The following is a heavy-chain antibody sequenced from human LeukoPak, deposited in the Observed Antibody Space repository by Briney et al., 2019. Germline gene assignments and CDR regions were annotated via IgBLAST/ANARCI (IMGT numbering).Heavy chain of an antibody. J-gene: IGHJ3*02. Sequence: GESLKISCKGSGYSFTSYWIGWVRQMPGKGLEWMGIIYPGDSDTRYSPSFQGQVTISADKSISTAYLQWSSLKASDTAMYYCASQPSSSWSTGAFDIWGQGTMVTVSS. CDR1: GYSFTSYW. V-gene: IGHV5-51*01. D-gene: IGHD6-13*01. CDR2: IYPGDSDT. CDR3: ASQPSSSWSTGAFDI.